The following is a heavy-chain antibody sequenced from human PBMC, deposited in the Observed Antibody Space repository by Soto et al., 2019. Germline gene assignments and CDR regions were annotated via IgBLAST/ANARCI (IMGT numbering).Heavy chain of an antibody. CDR1: GYSFAAYW. J-gene: IGHJ3*02. CDR2: IYPGDSAT. V-gene: IGHV5-51*01. Sequence: PGASLKISCKGSGYSFAAYWIGWVRQMPGKGLEWMGIIYPGDSATRYRQTFQGKVSISADKSISTAYLQWSSLKASDTAMYYCARRGVTDFYDSSSPTPSYSFDMWGQGTMVTVSS. D-gene: IGHD3-22*01. CDR3: ARRGVTDFYDSSSPTPSYSFDM.